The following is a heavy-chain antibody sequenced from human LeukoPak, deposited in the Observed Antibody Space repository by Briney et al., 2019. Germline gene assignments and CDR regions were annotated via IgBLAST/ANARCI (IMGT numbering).Heavy chain of an antibody. J-gene: IGHJ4*02. Sequence: SETLSLTRTVSGGSINSYYWGWVRQPAGKGLEWIGRIYPTGTTNYSPSFKSRLTMSLDTSKNQFSLKLRSVTAADTAVYYCGRQGYTASYYFVDYWSQGTWSSSPQ. D-gene: IGHD3-10*01. V-gene: IGHV4-4*07. CDR3: GRQGYTASYYFVDY. CDR1: GGSINSYY. CDR2: IYPTGTT.